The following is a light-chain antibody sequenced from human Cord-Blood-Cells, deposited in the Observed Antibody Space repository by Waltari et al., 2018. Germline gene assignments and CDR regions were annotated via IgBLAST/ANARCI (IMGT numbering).Light chain of an antibody. V-gene: IGLV2-14*01. J-gene: IGLJ2*01. CDR3: SSYTSSSTLV. CDR1: SSDVGGYNY. Sequence: QSALTQPASVSGSPGQSITISCTGTSSDVGGYNYVPWSQQHPGNAPKSMIDAVSKRPSGISNRFSRSTSGNTASLTISGLQAEDESDYYCSSYTSSSTLVFGGGTKLTVL. CDR2: AVS.